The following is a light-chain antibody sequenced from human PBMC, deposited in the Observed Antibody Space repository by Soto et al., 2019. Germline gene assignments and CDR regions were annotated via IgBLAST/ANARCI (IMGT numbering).Light chain of an antibody. J-gene: IGLJ2*01. V-gene: IGLV1-44*01. Sequence: QLVLTQPPSASGTPGQRVTISCSGSSSNIGSNTVNWYQQLPGTAPKLLMYSHNQRPSGVPDRFSGSKSGTSASLAISGLQSEDEADYYCAAWDDRNGYVVFGGGTKVTVL. CDR2: SHN. CDR3: AAWDDRNGYVV. CDR1: SSNIGSNT.